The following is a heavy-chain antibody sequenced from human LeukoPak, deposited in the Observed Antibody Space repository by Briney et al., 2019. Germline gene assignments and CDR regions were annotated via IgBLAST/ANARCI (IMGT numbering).Heavy chain of an antibody. CDR3: ASLLRSSSWPR. D-gene: IGHD6-13*01. CDR2: IYYSGST. V-gene: IGHV4-39*01. J-gene: IGHJ4*02. CDR1: GGSISSSSYY. Sequence: SETLSLTCTVSGGSISSSSYYWGWIRQPPGKGLEWIGSIYYSGSTYYNPSLKSRVTISVDTSKNQFSLKLSSVTAADTAVYYCASLLRSSSWPRWGQGTLVTVSS.